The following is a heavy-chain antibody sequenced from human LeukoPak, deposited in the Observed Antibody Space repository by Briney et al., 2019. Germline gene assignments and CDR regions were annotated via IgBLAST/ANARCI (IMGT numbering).Heavy chain of an antibody. CDR2: IYHSGST. CDR1: GYSISSGYY. Sequence: SETLSLTCAVSGYSISSGYYWGWIRQPPGKGLEWIGSIYHSGSTYYNPSLKSRVTISVDTSKNQFSLKLSSVTAADTAVYYCARGPKLYISDYWGQGTLVTVSS. V-gene: IGHV4-38-2*01. J-gene: IGHJ4*02. CDR3: ARGPKLYISDY. D-gene: IGHD2-2*02.